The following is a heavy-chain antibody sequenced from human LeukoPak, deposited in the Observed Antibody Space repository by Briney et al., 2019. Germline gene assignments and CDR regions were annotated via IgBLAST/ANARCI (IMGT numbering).Heavy chain of an antibody. CDR2: IIPIFGTA. V-gene: IGHV1-69*05. J-gene: IGHJ5*02. CDR1: GGTFSSYA. Sequence: SVKVSCKASGGTFSSYAISWVRQAPGQGLEWMGGIIPIFGTANYAQKFQGRVTITTDESTSTAYMGLSSLRSEDTAVYYCARGGYSSSSGRDWFDPWGQGTLVTVSS. CDR3: ARGGYSSSSGRDWFDP. D-gene: IGHD6-6*01.